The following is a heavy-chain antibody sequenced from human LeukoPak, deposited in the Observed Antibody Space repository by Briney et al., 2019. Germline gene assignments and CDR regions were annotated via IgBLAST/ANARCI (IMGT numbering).Heavy chain of an antibody. Sequence: GGSLRLSCAASGFTFSTYAMTWVRQAPGKGLERASAISGSGITTNYADSVKGRFTISRDNSKNTLYLQMNSLRAEDTAVYYCAKDRGNSYGHFDYWGQGTLVTVSS. CDR2: ISGSGITT. J-gene: IGHJ4*02. CDR1: GFTFSTYA. CDR3: AKDRGNSYGHFDY. V-gene: IGHV3-23*01. D-gene: IGHD5-18*01.